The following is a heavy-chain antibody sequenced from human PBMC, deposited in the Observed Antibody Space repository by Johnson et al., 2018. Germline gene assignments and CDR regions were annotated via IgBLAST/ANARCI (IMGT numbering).Heavy chain of an antibody. CDR1: GFTFSDST. CDR3: TRHEAEGVLFDY. Sequence: VQLVQSGGTLVQPGGSLKLSCAASGFTFSDSTMHWVRQASGRGLEWVGRIRRKVNSYATEYAASVKGRFTISRDVSKNTMYLQMESLKSEDTAVYYCTRHEAEGVLFDYWGQGTLVTVSS. D-gene: IGHD3-10*01. V-gene: IGHV3-73*01. J-gene: IGHJ4*02. CDR2: IRRKVNSYAT.